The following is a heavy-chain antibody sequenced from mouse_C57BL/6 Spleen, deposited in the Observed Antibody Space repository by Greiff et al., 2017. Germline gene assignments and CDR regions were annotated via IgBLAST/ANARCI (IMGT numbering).Heavy chain of an antibody. CDR1: GYTFTDYY. Sequence: VQLQQSGPELVKPGASVKISCKASGYTFTDYYMNWVKQSHGKSLEWIGDINPNNGGTSYNQKFKGKATLTVDKSSSTAYLELRSLTSEDSAVYYCARVDYSSPDYWGQGTTLTVSS. V-gene: IGHV1-26*01. J-gene: IGHJ2*01. CDR2: INPNNGGT. CDR3: ARVDYSSPDY. D-gene: IGHD2-5*01.